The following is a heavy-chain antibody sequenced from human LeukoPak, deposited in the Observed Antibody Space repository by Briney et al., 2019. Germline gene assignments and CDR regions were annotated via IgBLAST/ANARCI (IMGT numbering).Heavy chain of an antibody. CDR2: IKQDGSEK. V-gene: IGHV3-7*01. Sequence: PGGSLRLSCAASGFTFSNAWMSWVRQAPGKGLEWVANIKQDGSEKYYVDSVKGRFTISRDNAKNSLYLQMNSLRAEDTAVYYCARHSMVRGVYNWFDPWGQGTLVTVSS. J-gene: IGHJ5*02. CDR1: GFTFSNAW. CDR3: ARHSMVRGVYNWFDP. D-gene: IGHD3-10*01.